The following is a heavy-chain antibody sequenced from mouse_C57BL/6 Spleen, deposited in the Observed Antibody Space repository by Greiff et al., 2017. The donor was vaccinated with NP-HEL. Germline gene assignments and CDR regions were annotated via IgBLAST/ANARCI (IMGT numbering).Heavy chain of an antibody. J-gene: IGHJ3*01. CDR3: ARSGWLLRAY. V-gene: IGHV1-42*01. CDR2: INPSTGGT. D-gene: IGHD2-3*01. Sequence: VQLQQSGPELVKPGASVKISCKASGYSFTGYYMNWVKQSPEKSLEWIGEINPSTGGTTYNQKFKAKATLTVDKSSSTAYMQLKSLTSEDSAVYYCARSGWLLRAYWGQGTLVTVSA. CDR1: GYSFTGYY.